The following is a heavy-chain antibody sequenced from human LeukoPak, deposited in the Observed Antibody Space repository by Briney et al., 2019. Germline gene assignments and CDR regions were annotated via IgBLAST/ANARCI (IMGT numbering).Heavy chain of an antibody. D-gene: IGHD2-15*01. CDR3: ARSAFCSGGSCQLDN. Sequence: GGSLRLSCAASGFTFSSYSMNWVRRAPGKGLEWVSFISSTSSYIYYADPVKGRFTISRDNAKNSLYLRMNSLRAEDSAVYYCARSAFCSGGSCQLDNWGQGTLVPVSS. J-gene: IGHJ4*02. CDR2: ISSTSSYI. V-gene: IGHV3-21*01. CDR1: GFTFSSYS.